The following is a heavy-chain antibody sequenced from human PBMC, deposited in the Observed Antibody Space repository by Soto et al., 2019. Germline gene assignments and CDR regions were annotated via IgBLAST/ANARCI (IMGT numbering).Heavy chain of an antibody. J-gene: IGHJ4*02. CDR1: GFTFSSYE. CDR2: ISSSGSTI. D-gene: IGHD3-22*01. Sequence: GGSLRLSCATSGFTFSSYEMNWVRQAPGKGLEWVSYISSSGSTIYYADSVKGRFTISRDNAKNSLYLQMNSLRAEDTAVYYCARDRPPTYYYDSSGYDYFDYWGQGTLVTVSS. V-gene: IGHV3-48*03. CDR3: ARDRPPTYYYDSSGYDYFDY.